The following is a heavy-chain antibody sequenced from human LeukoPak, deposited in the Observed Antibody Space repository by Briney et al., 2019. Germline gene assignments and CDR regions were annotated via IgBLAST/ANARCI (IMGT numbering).Heavy chain of an antibody. Sequence: GASVKVSCKASGGTFSSYAISWVRQAPGQGLEWMGEIIPILGTANYAQKFQGRVTITADEPTSTAYMELSSLRSEDTAVYYCARSSSLITIFGVVQDYYYYYGMDVWGQGTTVTVSS. CDR3: ARSSSLITIFGVVQDYYYYYGMDV. CDR2: IIPILGTA. D-gene: IGHD3-3*01. J-gene: IGHJ6*02. V-gene: IGHV1-69*13. CDR1: GGTFSSYA.